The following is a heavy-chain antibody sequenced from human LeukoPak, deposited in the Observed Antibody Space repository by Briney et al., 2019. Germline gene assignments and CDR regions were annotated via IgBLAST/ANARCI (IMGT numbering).Heavy chain of an antibody. J-gene: IGHJ5*02. CDR3: ARHNSGWSLNRGFDP. CDR1: GFTFSSYG. Sequence: GGSLRLSCSASGFTFSSYGMHWVRQAPGKGLVWVAFIRYDGSDKYYAESVKGRFTISRDNSKNTLYLQMNSLRTEDTAVYYCARHNSGWSLNRGFDPWGQGTLVTVSS. V-gene: IGHV3-30*02. CDR2: IRYDGSDK. D-gene: IGHD6-19*01.